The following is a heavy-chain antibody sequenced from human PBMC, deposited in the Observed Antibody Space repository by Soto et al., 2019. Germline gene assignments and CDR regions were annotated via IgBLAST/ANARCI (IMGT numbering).Heavy chain of an antibody. CDR1: GYTFTSYG. J-gene: IGHJ4*02. CDR3: ARDYRFGYYDSSAPGY. V-gene: IGHV1-18*01. D-gene: IGHD3-22*01. CDR2: ISAYNGNT. Sequence: ASVKVSCKASGYTFTSYGISWVRQAPGQGLEWMGWISAYNGNTNYAQKLQGRVTMTTDTSTSTAYMELRSLRSDDTAVYYCARDYRFGYYDSSAPGYWGQGTLVTVSS.